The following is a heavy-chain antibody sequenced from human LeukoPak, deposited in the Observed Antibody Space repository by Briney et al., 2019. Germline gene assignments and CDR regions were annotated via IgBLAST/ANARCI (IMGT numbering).Heavy chain of an antibody. V-gene: IGHV2-70*20. CDR3: ARIAAAGTDGWFDP. D-gene: IGHD6-13*01. J-gene: IGHJ5*02. CDR2: IDWDDDK. Sequence: SGPTLVNPTQTLTLTCTSSGFSLSTSGMCVSWVCQPPGKALEWLALIDWDDDKYYSTSLKTRLTISKDTSKNQVVLTMTNMDPVDTATYYCARIAAAGTDGWFDPWGQGTLVTVSS. CDR1: GFSLSTSGMC.